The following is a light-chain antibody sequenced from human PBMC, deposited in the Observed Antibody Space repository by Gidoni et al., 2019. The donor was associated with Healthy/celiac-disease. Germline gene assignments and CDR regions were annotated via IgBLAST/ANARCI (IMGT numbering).Light chain of an antibody. J-gene: IGLJ2*01. CDR2: GNS. CDR3: QSYDSSHVV. Sequence: QSVLTQPPSVSGAPGQRVTISCTGDSSNIGAGYDVHWYQQLPGPAPKLLIYGNSNRPSGVPDRFSGSKSGTSASLAITGLQAEDEADYYCQSYDSSHVVFGGGTKLTVL. V-gene: IGLV1-40*01. CDR1: SSNIGAGYD.